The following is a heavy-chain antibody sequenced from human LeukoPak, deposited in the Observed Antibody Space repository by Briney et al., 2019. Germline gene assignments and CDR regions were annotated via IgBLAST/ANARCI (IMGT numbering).Heavy chain of an antibody. J-gene: IGHJ4*02. CDR2: IYYSGST. Sequence: PSETLSLTCTVSGGSISSYYWSWIRQPPGKGLEWIGYIYYSGSTNYNPSLKSRVTISVDTSKNRFSLKLSSVTAADTAVYYCARVGSSGWFNDWGQGTLVTVSS. D-gene: IGHD6-19*01. V-gene: IGHV4-59*01. CDR1: GGSISSYY. CDR3: ARVGSSGWFND.